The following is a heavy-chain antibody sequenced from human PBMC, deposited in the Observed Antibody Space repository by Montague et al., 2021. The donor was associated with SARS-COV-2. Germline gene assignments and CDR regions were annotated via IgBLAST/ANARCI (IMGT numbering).Heavy chain of an antibody. CDR1: GDSISRSHYF. CDR3: ARWGLNNAFDI. D-gene: IGHD1/OR15-1a*01. CDR2: IYFTGKT. Sequence: SETLSLTCSVSGDSISRSHYFWAWIRQPPGMGLEWFGSIYFTGKTXYHPSVKSRVTISIDTSKSHFSLRLSSVTAADSVVFYCARWGLNNAFDIWGLGTMITIS. J-gene: IGHJ3*02. V-gene: IGHV4-39*02.